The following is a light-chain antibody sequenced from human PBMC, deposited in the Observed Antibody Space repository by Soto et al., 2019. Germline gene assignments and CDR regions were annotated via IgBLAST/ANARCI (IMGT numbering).Light chain of an antibody. CDR1: SCGIATHNF. Sequence: QSVLTQPASVSGSPGQSITISCTGASCGIATHNFVSWYQQHPGQAPKLIIYDNNHRPSGVPDRFSASSSDNTASLAITGLQAEDEADYYCCSYSGGFNSLLFGGGTQLTVL. CDR2: DNN. V-gene: IGLV2-23*01. CDR3: CSYSGGFNSLL. J-gene: IGLJ7*01.